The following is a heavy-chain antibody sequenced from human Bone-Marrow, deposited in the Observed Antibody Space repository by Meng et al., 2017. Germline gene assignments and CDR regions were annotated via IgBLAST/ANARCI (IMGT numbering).Heavy chain of an antibody. CDR1: GGTFSSYT. CDR3: ARLRGYSGYDHDY. D-gene: IGHD5-12*01. CDR2: IIPILGIA. V-gene: IGHV1-69*02. Sequence: SVKVSCKASGGTFSSYTISWVRQAPGQGLEWMGRIIPILGIANYAQKFQGRVTITADKSTSTAYMELSSLRSEDTAVYYCARLRGYSGYDHDYWGQGTLVTVSS. J-gene: IGHJ4*02.